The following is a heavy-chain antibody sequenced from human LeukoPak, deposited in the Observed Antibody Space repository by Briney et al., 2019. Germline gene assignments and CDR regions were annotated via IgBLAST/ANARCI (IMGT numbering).Heavy chain of an antibody. CDR3: ARETRRMDPYYFDY. CDR2: IYYSGST. CDR1: GGSISSGGYY. Sequence: SQTLSLTCTVSGGSISSGGYYWSWIRQHPGKGLEWIGYIYYSGSTYYNPPLKSRVTISVDTSKNQFSLKLSSVTAADTAVYYCARETRRMDPYYFDYWGQGTLVTVSS. V-gene: IGHV4-31*03. J-gene: IGHJ4*02. D-gene: IGHD2-8*01.